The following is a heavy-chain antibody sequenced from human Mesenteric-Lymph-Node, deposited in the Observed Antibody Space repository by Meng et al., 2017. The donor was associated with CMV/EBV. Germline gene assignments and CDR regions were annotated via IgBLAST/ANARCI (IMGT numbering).Heavy chain of an antibody. D-gene: IGHD5-12*01. Sequence: GESLKISCAASGFTFSNNVMSWVRQAPGKGLEWVSGISDSGGITYYADSVEGRFTISRDNAKNSLYLQMNSLRAEDTAVYYCASPRATGFDYWGQGTLVTVSS. CDR2: ISDSGGIT. J-gene: IGHJ4*02. V-gene: IGHV3-23*01. CDR1: GFTFSNNV. CDR3: ASPRATGFDY.